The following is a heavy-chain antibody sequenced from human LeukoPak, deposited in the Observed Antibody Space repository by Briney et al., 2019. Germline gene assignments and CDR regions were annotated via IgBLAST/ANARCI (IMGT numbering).Heavy chain of an antibody. CDR2: ISYDGSNK. CDR1: GFTFSSYA. Sequence: PGRSLRLSCAASGFTFSSYAMHWVRQAPGKGLEWVAVISYDGSNKYYADSVKGRFTISRDNSKNTLYLQMNSLRAEDTAVYYCAGPPRVAGTVDYWGQGTLVTVSS. CDR3: AGPPRVAGTVDY. V-gene: IGHV3-30-3*01. D-gene: IGHD6-19*01. J-gene: IGHJ4*02.